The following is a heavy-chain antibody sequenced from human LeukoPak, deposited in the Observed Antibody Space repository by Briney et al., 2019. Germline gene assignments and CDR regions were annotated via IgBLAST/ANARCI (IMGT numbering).Heavy chain of an antibody. CDR1: GGSISTSAYY. CDR3: ARDNSAVAFDY. Sequence: PSETLSLTCIVSGGSISTSAYYWGWIRQPPGKGLEWIGYIYYSGNTNYNPSLESRVTISMDTSKNQFSLRLTSVTAADTAVYYCARDNSAVAFDYWGQGTLVTVSS. J-gene: IGHJ4*02. D-gene: IGHD6-19*01. V-gene: IGHV4-61*08. CDR2: IYYSGNT.